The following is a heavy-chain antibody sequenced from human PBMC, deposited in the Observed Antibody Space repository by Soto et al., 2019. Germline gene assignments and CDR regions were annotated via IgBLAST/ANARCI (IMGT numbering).Heavy chain of an antibody. V-gene: IGHV1-18*04. CDR1: GYIFTSYG. CDR2: ISGYNGST. J-gene: IGHJ5*02. Sequence: ASVKVSCKASGYIFTSYGISWVRQAPGQGLEWMGWISGYNGSTNYAQKVQGRVTVTTDKFTNTAYMELRSLTSDDTAVYYCARGPRYCSTTTCFAGVTWFDPWGQGTPVTVSS. CDR3: ARGPRYCSTTTCFAGVTWFDP. D-gene: IGHD2-2*01.